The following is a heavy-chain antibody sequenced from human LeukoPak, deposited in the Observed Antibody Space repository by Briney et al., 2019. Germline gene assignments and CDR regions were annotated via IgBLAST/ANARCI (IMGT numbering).Heavy chain of an antibody. CDR3: ARGGTLGIFGVVLRMDV. J-gene: IGHJ6*04. V-gene: IGHV3-48*03. CDR2: ISSSGSTI. CDR1: GFTFSSYE. D-gene: IGHD3-3*01. Sequence: GGSLRLSCAASGFTFSSYEMNWVRQAPGKGLEWVSYISSSGSTIYYADSVKGRITISRDNAKNSLYPQMNSLRAEDTALYYCARGGTLGIFGVVLRMDVWGKGTTVTVSS.